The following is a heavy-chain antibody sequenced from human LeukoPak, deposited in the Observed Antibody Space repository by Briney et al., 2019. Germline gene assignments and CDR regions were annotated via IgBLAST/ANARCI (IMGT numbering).Heavy chain of an antibody. V-gene: IGHV3-23*01. CDR3: AGRQYYYDSSGYPNWFDP. Sequence: PGGSLRLSCAASGFTFSSYAMRWVRQAPGKGLEWVSAVSGSGGSTYYADSVKGRFTISRDNSKNSLYLQMNSLRAEDTAVYYCAGRQYYYDSSGYPNWFDPWGQGNLVTVSS. CDR1: GFTFSSYA. CDR2: VSGSGGST. D-gene: IGHD3-22*01. J-gene: IGHJ5*02.